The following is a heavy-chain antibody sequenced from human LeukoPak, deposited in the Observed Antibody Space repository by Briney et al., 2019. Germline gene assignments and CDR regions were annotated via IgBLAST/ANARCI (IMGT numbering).Heavy chain of an antibody. J-gene: IGHJ3*02. D-gene: IGHD2-15*01. CDR1: GGSISSGAYY. V-gene: IGHV4-30-4*01. CDR2: IYYSGSN. Sequence: SETLSLTCTVSGGSISSGAYYWSWLRQPPGKGREWIWYIYYSGSNYYNPSIKTRTTISVDTSKSQFSLKLSTVTAADTAVYSCARVGRILRAFDIWGQGTMITVSS. CDR3: ARVGRILRAFDI.